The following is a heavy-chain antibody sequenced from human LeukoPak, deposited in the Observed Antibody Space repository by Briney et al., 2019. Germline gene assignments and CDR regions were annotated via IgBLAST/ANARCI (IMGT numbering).Heavy chain of an antibody. CDR2: ISPYNGKT. D-gene: IGHD2-8*01. CDR3: ARHPRTIWSTISDNWFDP. J-gene: IGHJ5*02. CDR1: GHSFATYG. V-gene: IGHV1-18*01. Sequence: ASVRVSCTASGHSFATYGPSWVRQAPGQGLEWMGWISPYNGKTDYARKFQDRVTMTTDISTTTAYMELTSLTSDDTAAYFCARHPRTIWSTISDNWFDPWGQGTLVTVSS.